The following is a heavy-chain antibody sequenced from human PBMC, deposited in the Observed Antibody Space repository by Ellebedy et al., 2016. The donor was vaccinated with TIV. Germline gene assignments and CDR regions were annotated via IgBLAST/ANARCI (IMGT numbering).Heavy chain of an antibody. J-gene: IGHJ4*02. V-gene: IGHV3-33*01. D-gene: IGHD3-3*01. CDR1: GFTFSTYA. Sequence: PGGSLRLSCAASGFTFSTYAMHWVRQAPGTGLEWVAVIWYDVRHVYYADSVKGRFTVARDNPNNALYLQMKSLRADDTAVYYCAREFLGTQIRCPAMDFWGQGTLVTVSS. CDR3: AREFLGTQIRCPAMDF. CDR2: IWYDVRHV.